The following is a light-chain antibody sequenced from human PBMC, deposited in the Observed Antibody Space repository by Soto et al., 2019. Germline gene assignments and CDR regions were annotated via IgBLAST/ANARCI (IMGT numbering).Light chain of an antibody. CDR1: QSVSSN. CDR2: GAS. Sequence: EIVMTQSPATLSVSPGERATLSCRASQSVSSNLAWYQQKPGQAPRLLVYGASTRATGIPARFSGSGSGTESTLTIISLQSEDSVVYYCQDYSAWWTFGQGTKVEIK. J-gene: IGKJ1*01. CDR3: QDYSAWWT. V-gene: IGKV3-15*01.